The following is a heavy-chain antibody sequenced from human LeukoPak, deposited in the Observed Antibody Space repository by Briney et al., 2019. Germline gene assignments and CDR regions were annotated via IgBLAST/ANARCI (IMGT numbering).Heavy chain of an antibody. Sequence: ASVKVSCKASGYTFTNYGISGARQPPGRRVERVGWSSAYNGNTNYAQKLQGRVTMTTDRSTSTAYMEVRSLRSDDTAVYYCARGGLEGIVGATTYGYWGEGTLVTVSP. D-gene: IGHD1-26*01. J-gene: IGHJ4*02. CDR1: GYTFTNYG. V-gene: IGHV1-18*01. CDR2: SSAYNGNT. CDR3: ARGGLEGIVGATTYGY.